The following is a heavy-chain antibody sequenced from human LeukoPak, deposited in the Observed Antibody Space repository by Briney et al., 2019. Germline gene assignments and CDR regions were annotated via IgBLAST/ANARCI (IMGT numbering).Heavy chain of an antibody. CDR1: GGSISSSSYY. CDR2: IYYSGST. Sequence: SETLSLTCTVSGGSISSSSYYWGWIRQPPGKGLEWIGSIYYSGSTYYNPSLKSRVTISVDTSKNQFSLKLSSVTAADTAVYYCASPKYCSGGSRYSGWYFDLWGRDTLVTVSP. D-gene: IGHD2-15*01. J-gene: IGHJ2*01. V-gene: IGHV4-39*01. CDR3: ASPKYCSGGSRYSGWYFDL.